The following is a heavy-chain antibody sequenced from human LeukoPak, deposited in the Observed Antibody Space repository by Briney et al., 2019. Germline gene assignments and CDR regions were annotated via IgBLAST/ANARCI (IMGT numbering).Heavy chain of an antibody. CDR3: AKALWIHLWFFDY. CDR2: ISYDGSNK. Sequence: GRSLRLSCAASGFTFSSYGMHWVRQAPGKGLEWVAVISYDGSNKYYAASVKGRFTISRDNSKKTLYMQMNSLRAEDTAVYYWAKALWIHLWFFDYWGQGTLVTVSS. V-gene: IGHV3-30*18. D-gene: IGHD5-18*01. CDR1: GFTFSSYG. J-gene: IGHJ4*02.